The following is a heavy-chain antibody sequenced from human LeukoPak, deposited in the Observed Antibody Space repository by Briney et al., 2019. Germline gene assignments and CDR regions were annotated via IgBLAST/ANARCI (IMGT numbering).Heavy chain of an antibody. V-gene: IGHV3-33*01. CDR2: IWYDGSNK. Sequence: PGGSLRLSCAASGFTFSSYGMHWVRQAPGKGLEWVAVIWYDGSNKYYADSVKGRFTISRDNSKNTLYLQMNSLRAEDTAVYYCARGTTMVRGVIKYNWFDPWGRGTLVTVSS. CDR3: ARGTTMVRGVIKYNWFDP. J-gene: IGHJ5*02. CDR1: GFTFSSYG. D-gene: IGHD3-10*01.